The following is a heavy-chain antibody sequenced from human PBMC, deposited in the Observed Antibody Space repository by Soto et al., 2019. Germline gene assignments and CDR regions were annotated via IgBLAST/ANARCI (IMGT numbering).Heavy chain of an antibody. CDR3: ARGLWITMIVVVPPGYYGMDV. D-gene: IGHD3-22*01. CDR2: MNPNSGNT. V-gene: IGHV1-8*01. Sequence: GASVKVSCKASGYTFTSYDINWVRQATGQGLEWMGWMNPNSGNTGYAQKFQGRVTMTRNTSISTAYMELSSLRSEDTAVYYCARGLWITMIVVVPPGYYGMDVWGQGTTVTVSS. J-gene: IGHJ6*02. CDR1: GYTFTSYD.